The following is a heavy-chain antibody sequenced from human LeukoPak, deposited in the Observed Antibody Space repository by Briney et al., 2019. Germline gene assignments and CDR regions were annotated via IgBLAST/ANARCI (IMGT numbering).Heavy chain of an antibody. V-gene: IGHV6-1*01. CDR3: ARGGASGSHLHWFDP. Sequence: SETLSLTCTISGDSVSSNSDAWTWIRQSPSRGLEWLGRTYYRSKWYNEYAVSVKSRITINPDTSKNQFSLKLSSVTAADTAVYYCARGGASGSHLHWFDPWGQGTLVTVSS. CDR2: TYYRSKWYN. J-gene: IGHJ5*02. D-gene: IGHD3-10*01. CDR1: GDSVSSNSDA.